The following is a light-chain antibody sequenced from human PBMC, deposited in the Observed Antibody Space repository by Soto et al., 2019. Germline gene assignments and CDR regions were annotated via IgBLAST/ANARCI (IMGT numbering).Light chain of an antibody. Sequence: EIVLTQSPATLSLSPGERATLSCMASQSVSSYLAWYQQKPGQAPRLLIYDASNRATGIPARFSGSGSGTDFTLTISSLEPEDFAVYYCQQYGSSSWTFGQGTKVDIK. J-gene: IGKJ1*01. CDR3: QQYGSSSWT. CDR2: DAS. V-gene: IGKV3-11*01. CDR1: QSVSSY.